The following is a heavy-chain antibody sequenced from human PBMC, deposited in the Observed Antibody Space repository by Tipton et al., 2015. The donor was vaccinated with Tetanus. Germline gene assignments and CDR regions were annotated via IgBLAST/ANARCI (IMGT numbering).Heavy chain of an antibody. J-gene: IGHJ4*01. Sequence: TLSLTCSVSGGSISGSNYYWSWIRQHPGKGLDWIGYISYTGTTHYNPSLKSRVTISLDRSKNQFSLKRTSVTAADTAVYYCATVGLVTASVKYWGQGTLVTVSS. CDR2: ISYTGTT. D-gene: IGHD2-21*02. V-gene: IGHV4-31*03. CDR3: ATVGLVTASVKY. CDR1: GGSISGSNYY.